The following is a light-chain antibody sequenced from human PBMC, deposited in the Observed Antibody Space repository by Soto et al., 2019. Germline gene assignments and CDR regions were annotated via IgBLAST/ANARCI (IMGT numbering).Light chain of an antibody. Sequence: QSAVTQPASVSGSPGQSITISCTGTTSDVGGYNYVSWYQQLPGNAPKLIIYEVNHRPSGVSNRFSGSKSGSTASLTISRLQGEDEAHYYCSSYTAISSLDIVFGGGTKVTVL. J-gene: IGLJ2*01. CDR3: SSYTAISSLDIV. CDR1: TSDVGGYNY. CDR2: EVN. V-gene: IGLV2-14*01.